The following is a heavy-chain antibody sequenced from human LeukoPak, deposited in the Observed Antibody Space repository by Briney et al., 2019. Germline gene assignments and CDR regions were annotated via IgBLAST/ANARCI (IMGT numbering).Heavy chain of an antibody. V-gene: IGHV3-73*01. CDR2: IRSKANSYAT. D-gene: IGHD6-19*01. CDR3: TSLSIAVAGSDY. CDR1: GFTFSGSA. Sequence: GGSLRLSCAASGFTFSGSAMHWVRQASGKGLEWVGRIRSKANSYATAYAASVKGRFTISRDDSKNTAYLQMNSLKTEDTAVYYCTSLSIAVAGSDYWGQGTLVTVSS. J-gene: IGHJ4*02.